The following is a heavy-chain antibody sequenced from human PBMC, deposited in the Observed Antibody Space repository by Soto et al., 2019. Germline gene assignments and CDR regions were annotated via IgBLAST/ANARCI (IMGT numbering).Heavy chain of an antibody. Sequence: ASVKVSCKASGYTFTAYHLHWVRRAPGQGLEWMAWINPNNGDTNFARKFQGRVTMTRDTFGSTAYMELSRLRSDDTAVYYCARERLVKYSRTPAMNGMDVWGQGTKVTVSS. CDR1: GYTFTAYH. CDR2: INPNNGDT. D-gene: IGHD6-13*01. J-gene: IGHJ6*02. V-gene: IGHV1-2*02. CDR3: ARERLVKYSRTPAMNGMDV.